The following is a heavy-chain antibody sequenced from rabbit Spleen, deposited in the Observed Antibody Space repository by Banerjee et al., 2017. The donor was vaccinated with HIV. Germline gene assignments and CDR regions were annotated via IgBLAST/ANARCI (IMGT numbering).Heavy chain of an antibody. D-gene: IGHD1-1*01. Sequence: QEQLVESGGGLVQPGGSLKLSCKASGFDFSNYGVSWVRQAPGKGLEWIGYIHAGSSGSTYYASWAKGRFTISKTSSTTVTLQMTSLTAADTATYFCARDLVAVIGWNFGLWGQGTLVTVS. CDR3: ARDLVAVIGWNFGL. V-gene: IGHV1S45*01. CDR2: IHAGSSGST. J-gene: IGHJ3*01. CDR1: GFDFSNYG.